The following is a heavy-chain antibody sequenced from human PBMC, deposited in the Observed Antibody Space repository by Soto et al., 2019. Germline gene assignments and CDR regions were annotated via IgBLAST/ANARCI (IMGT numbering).Heavy chain of an antibody. V-gene: IGHV1-46*01. J-gene: IGHJ5*02. CDR1: GYTFTSYY. CDR2: INPSGGST. D-gene: IGHD3-22*01. CDR3: ARANRPIPMTYLNWFDP. Sequence: ASVKVSCKASGYTFTSYYMHWVRQAPEQGLEWMGIINPSGGSTSYAQKFQGRVTITRDTSASTAYMELSSLRSEDTAVYYCARANRPIPMTYLNWFDPWGQG.